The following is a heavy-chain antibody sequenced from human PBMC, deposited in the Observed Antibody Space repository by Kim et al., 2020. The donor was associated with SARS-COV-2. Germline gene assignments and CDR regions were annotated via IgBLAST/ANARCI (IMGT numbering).Heavy chain of an antibody. CDR2: INHSGST. Sequence: SETLSLTCAVYGGSFSGYYWSWIRQPPGKGLEWIGEINHSGSTNYNPSLKSRVTISIDTSKNQFSLKLSSVTAADTAVYYCARYDSSGSSFFDYWGQGTLVTVSS. J-gene: IGHJ4*02. V-gene: IGHV4-34*01. CDR3: ARYDSSGSSFFDY. CDR1: GGSFSGYY. D-gene: IGHD3-22*01.